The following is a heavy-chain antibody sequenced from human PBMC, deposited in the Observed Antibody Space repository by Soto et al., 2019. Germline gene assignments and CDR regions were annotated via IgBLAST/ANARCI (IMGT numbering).Heavy chain of an antibody. CDR3: ARAGGEHSDDLYYLDS. V-gene: IGHV4-30-4*01. J-gene: IGHJ4*02. CDR2: IYYSGNT. D-gene: IGHD3-16*01. CDR1: GGSTSSDNY. Sequence: SETLSLTCTVSGGSTSSDNYWSWIRQPPGKGLEWIGHIYYSGNTDYNPSLKSRLAISIDTSKNQFSLKLSSVTAADTAVYFRARAGGEHSDDLYYLDSWGQGSLVTVSS.